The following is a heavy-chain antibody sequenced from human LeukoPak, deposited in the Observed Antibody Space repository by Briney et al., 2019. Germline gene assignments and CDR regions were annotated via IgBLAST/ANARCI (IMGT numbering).Heavy chain of an antibody. V-gene: IGHV3-23*01. D-gene: IGHD1-26*01. Sequence: GGSLRLSCAASGFTFTNYGMSWVRQAPGKGLEWVSAISGSGGSTYYADSVKGRFTISRDNSKNTLYLQMNSLRAEDTAVYYCAKDAHKATGSGSYSFDYWGQGTLVTVSS. J-gene: IGHJ4*02. CDR1: GFTFTNYG. CDR3: AKDAHKATGSGSYSFDY. CDR2: ISGSGGST.